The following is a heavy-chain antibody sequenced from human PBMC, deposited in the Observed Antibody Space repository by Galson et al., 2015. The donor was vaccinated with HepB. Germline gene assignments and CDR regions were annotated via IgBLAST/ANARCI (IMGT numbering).Heavy chain of an antibody. CDR2: ISYDGSNK. CDR1: GFTFSSYA. J-gene: IGHJ4*02. D-gene: IGHD5-18*01. CDR3: ARDYKGYSYGHLSGFDY. Sequence: SLRLSCAASGFTFSSYAMHWVRQAPGKGLEWVAVISYDGSNKYYADSVKGRFTISRDNSKNTPYLQMNSLRAEDTAVYYCARDYKGYSYGHLSGFDYWGQGTLVTVSS. V-gene: IGHV3-30-3*01.